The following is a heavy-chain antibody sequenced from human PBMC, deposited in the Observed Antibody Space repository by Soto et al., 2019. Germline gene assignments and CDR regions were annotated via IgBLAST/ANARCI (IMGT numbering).Heavy chain of an antibody. CDR3: GRDGAVYGNINLDY. V-gene: IGHV1-3*01. J-gene: IGHJ4*02. D-gene: IGHD2-8*01. CDR2: INASNAET. Sequence: QVQLVQAGAEVKKPGASVKVSCKASGYTFTNYGIHWVRQGPGQRLEWMGWINASNAETKYSQKFQGRVTSSRDTPARRDYMEQNSVRSEEPAVQYCGRDGAVYGNINLDYWAQGTLVTVAT. CDR1: GYTFTNYG.